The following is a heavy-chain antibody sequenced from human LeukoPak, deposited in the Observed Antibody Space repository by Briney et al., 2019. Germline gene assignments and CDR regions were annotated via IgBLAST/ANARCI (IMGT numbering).Heavy chain of an antibody. D-gene: IGHD3-22*01. V-gene: IGHV1-18*01. CDR1: GYTFTSYG. J-gene: IGHJ6*02. Sequence: ASVKVSCKASGYTFTSYGISWVRQAPGQGLEWMGWISAYNGNTNYAQKFQGRVTITADKSTSTAYMELSSLRSEDTAVYYCATSPSLTMIAHMDVWGQGTTVTVSS. CDR2: ISAYNGNT. CDR3: ATSPSLTMIAHMDV.